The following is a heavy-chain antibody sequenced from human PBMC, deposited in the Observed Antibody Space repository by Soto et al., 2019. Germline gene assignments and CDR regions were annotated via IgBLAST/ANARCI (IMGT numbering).Heavy chain of an antibody. Sequence: QVQLVESGGGVVQPGRSLRLSCAASGFTFSSYGMHWVRQAPGKGLEWVAVISYDGSNKYYADSVKGRFTISRDNSKNTLYLQMNSLRAEDTAVYYATGCRGYSTKSYYYGMDVWDQGTTVTVSS. CDR2: ISYDGSNK. CDR1: GFTFSSYG. J-gene: IGHJ6*02. V-gene: IGHV3-30*03. CDR3: TGCRGYSTKSYYYGMDV. D-gene: IGHD6-13*01.